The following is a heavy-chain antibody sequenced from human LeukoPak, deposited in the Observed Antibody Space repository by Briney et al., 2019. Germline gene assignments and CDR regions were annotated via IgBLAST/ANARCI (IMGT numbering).Heavy chain of an antibody. CDR2: IWYDGSNK. V-gene: IGHV3-33*01. Sequence: QPGGSLRLSCAASGFTFSSYGMHWVRQAPGKGLEWVAVIWYDGSNKYYADSVKGRFTISRDNSKNTLYLQMSSLRAEDTAVYYCATLGIAAAGADFDYWGQGTLVTVSS. CDR3: ATLGIAAAGADFDY. D-gene: IGHD6-13*01. CDR1: GFTFSSYG. J-gene: IGHJ4*02.